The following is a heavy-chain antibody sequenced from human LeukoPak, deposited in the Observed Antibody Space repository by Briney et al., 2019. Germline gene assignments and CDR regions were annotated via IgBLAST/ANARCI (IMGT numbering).Heavy chain of an antibody. J-gene: IGHJ4*02. CDR2: IYSTGST. CDR3: ARDASGAYGDYFDY. D-gene: IGHD4-17*01. V-gene: IGHV3-53*01. Sequence: PGGSLRLSCAVSGFTVSSNYMSWVRQARGKGLEWVSVIYSTGSTYYADSVKGRFTISRDNSKNTLYLQMNSLRAEDTAVYYCARDASGAYGDYFDYWGQGILVTVSS. CDR1: GFTVSSNY.